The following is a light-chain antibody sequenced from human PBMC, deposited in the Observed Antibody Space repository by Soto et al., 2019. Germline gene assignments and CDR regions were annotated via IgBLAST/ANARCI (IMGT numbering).Light chain of an antibody. J-gene: IGKJ1*01. CDR3: KQYNSYSWT. Sequence: DIQMTQSPSTLSASVGDRVTITCRASQSISSWLAWYQQKPGKAPKLLIYDASSLESGVPSRFSGSGSGTEFNLTISSLQTDDFATYYCKQYNSYSWTFGQGTKVEIK. CDR1: QSISSW. V-gene: IGKV1-5*01. CDR2: DAS.